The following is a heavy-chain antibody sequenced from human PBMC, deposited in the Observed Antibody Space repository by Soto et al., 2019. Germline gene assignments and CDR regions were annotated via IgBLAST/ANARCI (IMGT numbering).Heavy chain of an antibody. CDR2: IDPSDSYT. CDR3: ARHPRRSGSYYTVLDP. D-gene: IGHD3-10*01. V-gene: IGHV5-10-1*01. J-gene: IGHJ5*02. Sequence: PGESLKISCKGSGYSFTSYWISWVRQMPGKGLEWMGRIDPSDSYTNYSPSFQGHVTISADKSISTAYLQWSSLKASDTAMYYCARHPRRSGSYYTVLDPWGQGTLVTVSS. CDR1: GYSFTSYW.